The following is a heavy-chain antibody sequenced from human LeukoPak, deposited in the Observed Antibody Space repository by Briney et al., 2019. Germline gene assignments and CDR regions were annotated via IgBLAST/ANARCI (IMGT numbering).Heavy chain of an antibody. V-gene: IGHV4-4*07. D-gene: IGHD1-1*01. CDR1: GGSISSNC. Sequence: SETLSLTCTVSGGSISSNCWSWIRQPAGKGLEWIGRIYTSGSTNYNPSLKSRVTMSVDTSKNQFSLKLSSVTAADTAVYYCAREWGTFDAFDIWGQGTMVTVSS. J-gene: IGHJ3*02. CDR2: IYTSGST. CDR3: AREWGTFDAFDI.